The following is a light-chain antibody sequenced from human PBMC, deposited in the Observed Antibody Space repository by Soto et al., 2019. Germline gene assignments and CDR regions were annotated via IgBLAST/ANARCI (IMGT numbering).Light chain of an antibody. CDR1: QIISTY. Sequence: DIQMTQSPSSLSASVGDRVTITCRASQIISTYLNWYQQRAGLAPRLLIYAASSLQSGVPPRFSGSGSGTDFTLTIGSLQPGDFATYFCQQTYSAPPTFGQGTKVDIK. CDR3: QQTYSAPPT. CDR2: AAS. V-gene: IGKV1-39*01. J-gene: IGKJ1*01.